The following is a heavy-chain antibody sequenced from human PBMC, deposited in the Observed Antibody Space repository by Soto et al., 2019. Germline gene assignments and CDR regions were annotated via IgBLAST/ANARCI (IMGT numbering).Heavy chain of an antibody. CDR2: ISYDGSNK. CDR1: GFTFSSYA. CDR3: ARDNPPGDYEGPYYYYGMDV. D-gene: IGHD4-17*01. Sequence: GGSLRLSCAASGFTFSSYAMHWVRQAPGKGLEWVAVISYDGSNKYYADSVKGRFTISRDNSKNTLYLQMNSLRAEDTAVYYCARDNPPGDYEGPYYYYGMDVWGQGTTVTVSS. J-gene: IGHJ6*02. V-gene: IGHV3-30-3*01.